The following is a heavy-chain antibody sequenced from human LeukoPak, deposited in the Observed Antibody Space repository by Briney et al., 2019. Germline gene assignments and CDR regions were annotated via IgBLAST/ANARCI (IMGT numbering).Heavy chain of an antibody. D-gene: IGHD2-2*01. J-gene: IGHJ4*02. CDR1: GGSISSNGYS. Sequence: PSETLSLTCAVSGGSISSNGYSWTWIRQPPWKGLEWIGHIYYSGSTYYNPSLKSRVTMSVDTSKNQFSLKFNSVTAADTAVYYCAREMRDCSSTSYYAVIDYWGQGTLVTVSS. CDR3: AREMRDCSSTSYYAVIDY. V-gene: IGHV4-30-4*07. CDR2: IYYSGST.